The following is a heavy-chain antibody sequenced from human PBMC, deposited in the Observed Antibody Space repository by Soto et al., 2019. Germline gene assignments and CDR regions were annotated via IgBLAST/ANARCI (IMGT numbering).Heavy chain of an antibody. V-gene: IGHV5-10-1*01. J-gene: IGHJ6*02. CDR2: IDPSDSYT. Sequence: GESLKIAYKGSGYSLTSYWISALRQMPGKGLEWRGRIDPSDSYTNYSQAFQGHVTLSAHKPLSTAYLHWSSLKASHTAMYYRATLVERYSYRSYGMTVWGQGTTVTVSS. CDR1: GYSLTSYW. D-gene: IGHD1-26*01. CDR3: ATLVERYSYRSYGMTV.